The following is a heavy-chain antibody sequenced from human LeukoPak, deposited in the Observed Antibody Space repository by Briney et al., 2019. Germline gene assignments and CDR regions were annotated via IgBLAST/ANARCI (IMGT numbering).Heavy chain of an antibody. Sequence: VASVKVSCKASGFTFTSSAMQWVRQARGQRLEWIGWIVVGSGNTNYAQKFQGRVTITTDESTSTAYMELSSLRSEDTAVYYCARPGYGSGSYYMWGQGTLVTVSS. CDR1: GFTFTSSA. J-gene: IGHJ4*02. CDR3: ARPGYGSGSYYM. CDR2: IVVGSGNT. V-gene: IGHV1-58*02. D-gene: IGHD3-10*01.